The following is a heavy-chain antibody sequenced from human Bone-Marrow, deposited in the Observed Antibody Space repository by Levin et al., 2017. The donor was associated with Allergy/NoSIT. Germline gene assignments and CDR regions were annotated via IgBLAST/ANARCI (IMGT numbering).Heavy chain of an antibody. D-gene: IGHD2-2*01. CDR3: ARAPSLGYCSSTSCLPDWYFDL. CDR2: ISSSGSTI. V-gene: IGHV3-11*01. CDR1: GFTFSDYY. Sequence: NSGGSLRLSCAASGFTFSDYYMSWIRQAPGKGLEWVSYISSSGSTIYYADSVKGRFTISRDNAKNSLYLQMNSLRAEDTAVYYCARAPSLGYCSSTSCLPDWYFDLWGRGTLVTVSS. J-gene: IGHJ2*01.